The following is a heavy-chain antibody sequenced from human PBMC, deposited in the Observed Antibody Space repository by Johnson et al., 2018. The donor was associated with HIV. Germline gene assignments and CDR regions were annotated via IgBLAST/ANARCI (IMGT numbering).Heavy chain of an antibody. CDR2: IRYDGSNK. CDR3: VKEDSSGYYYGMGAFDF. J-gene: IGHJ3*01. CDR1: GFTFSRYG. V-gene: IGHV3-30*02. Sequence: VQLVESGGGVVQPGRSLRLSCAASGFTFSRYGMHWVRQAPGKGLEWVAFIRYDGSNKYYADSVKGRFTISRDNAKNSLYLQLNSLRPEDTALYYCVKEDSSGYYYGMGAFDFWGQGTMVTVSS. D-gene: IGHD3-22*01.